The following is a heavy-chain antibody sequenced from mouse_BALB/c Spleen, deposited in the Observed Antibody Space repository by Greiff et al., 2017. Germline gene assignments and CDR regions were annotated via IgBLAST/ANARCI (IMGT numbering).Heavy chain of an antibody. D-gene: IGHD2-2*01. CDR1: GDSITSGY. Sequence: EVQLQQSGPSLVKPSQTLSLTCSVTGDSITSGYWNWIRKFPGNKLEYMGYISYSGSTYYNPSLKSRISITRDTSKNQYYLQLNSVTTEDTATYYCARCGYDDGYWYFDFWGAGTTVTVSS. J-gene: IGHJ1*01. V-gene: IGHV3-8*02. CDR3: ARCGYDDGYWYFDF. CDR2: ISYSGST.